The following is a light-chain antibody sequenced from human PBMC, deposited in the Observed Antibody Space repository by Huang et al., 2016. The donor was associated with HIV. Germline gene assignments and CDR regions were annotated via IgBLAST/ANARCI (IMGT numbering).Light chain of an antibody. J-gene: IGKJ4*01. CDR2: AAS. CDR1: QSISPY. V-gene: IGKV1-39*01. CDR3: QQSYNVPPT. Sequence: TISCRASQSISPYLNWYQQQPGKAPRLLIYAASTLERGVPSRFSGSGSGADFTLSISSLQPEDFAIYYCQQSYNVPPTFGGGTKVEIK.